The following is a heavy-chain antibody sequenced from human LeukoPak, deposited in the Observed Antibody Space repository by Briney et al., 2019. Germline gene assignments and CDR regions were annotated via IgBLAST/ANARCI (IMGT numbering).Heavy chain of an antibody. Sequence: PGGSLRLSCAASGFTVSSNYMSWVRQAPGKGLEWVSIIYSGGTTHYADSVKGRFTISRDNSKNTLYLQMNSLRAEDTAVYYCARCSSPYYYGMDVWGQGTTVTVSS. V-gene: IGHV3-66*01. J-gene: IGHJ6*02. D-gene: IGHD2-15*01. CDR3: ARCSSPYYYGMDV. CDR1: GFTVSSNY. CDR2: IYSGGTT.